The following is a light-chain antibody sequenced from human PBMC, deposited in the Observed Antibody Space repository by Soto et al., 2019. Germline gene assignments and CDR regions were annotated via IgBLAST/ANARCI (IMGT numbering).Light chain of an antibody. CDR1: QSVSSY. V-gene: IGKV3-11*01. J-gene: IGKJ2*01. Sequence: EIVLTQSPATLSLSPGEGATLSCRASQSVSSYLVWYQQKPSQAPRLLIYDASKRATGIPARFSGSGSGTDFTLTISSLEPEDFAVYYCQQRSSRPPMYTFGQGTKVDIK. CDR3: QQRSSRPPMYT. CDR2: DAS.